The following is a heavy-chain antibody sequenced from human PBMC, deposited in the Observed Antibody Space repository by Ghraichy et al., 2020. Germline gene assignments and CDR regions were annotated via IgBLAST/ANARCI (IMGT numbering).Heavy chain of an antibody. CDR1: GFTLSDHY. D-gene: IGHD6-19*01. J-gene: IGHJ4*02. CDR3: VGVPVAGYHYAY. CDR2: SRNKANSYTT. Sequence: GGSLRLSCAASGFTLSDHYMDWVRQAPGKGLEWVGRSRNKANSYTTEYAASVKGRFTISRDDSNNSLYLQMNSLKGEDTAVYYCVGVPVAGYHYAYWGQGTLVTVSS. V-gene: IGHV3-72*01.